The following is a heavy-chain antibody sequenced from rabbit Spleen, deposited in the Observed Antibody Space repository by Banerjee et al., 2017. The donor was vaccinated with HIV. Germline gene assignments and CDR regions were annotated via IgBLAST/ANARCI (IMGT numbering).Heavy chain of an antibody. CDR1: GFSFSDNYY. CDR2: IYTGDDNT. Sequence: QSLEESGGDLVQPGASLKLTCTASGFSFSDNYYICWVRQAPGKGLEWIACIYTGDDNTYYANWAKGRFTISKTSSTTVTLQMTSLTAADTATYFCAREGGIVVAGAFNLWGQGTLVTVS. J-gene: IGHJ4*01. CDR3: AREGGIVVAGAFNL. V-gene: IGHV1S40*01. D-gene: IGHD4-1*01.